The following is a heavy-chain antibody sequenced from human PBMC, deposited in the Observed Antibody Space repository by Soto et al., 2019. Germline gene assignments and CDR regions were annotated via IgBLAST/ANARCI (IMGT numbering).Heavy chain of an antibody. Sequence: GGSLRLSCAASGFTFSSYWMSWVRQAPGKGLEWVANIKQDGSEKYYVDSVKGRFTISRDNAKNSLYLQMNSLRAEDTAVYYCARELGIVVVVADFNWFDPWGQGTLVTVSS. CDR2: IKQDGSEK. CDR1: GFTFSSYW. D-gene: IGHD2-15*01. CDR3: ARELGIVVVVADFNWFDP. V-gene: IGHV3-7*01. J-gene: IGHJ5*02.